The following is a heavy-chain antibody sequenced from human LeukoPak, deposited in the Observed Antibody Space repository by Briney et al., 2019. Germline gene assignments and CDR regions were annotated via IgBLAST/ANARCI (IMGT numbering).Heavy chain of an antibody. CDR1: GFTFSSYA. V-gene: IGHV3-30-3*01. Sequence: GGSLRLSCAASGFTFSSYAMHWVRQAPGKGLEWVAVISYDGSNKYYADSVKGRFTISRDNSKNTLYMQMNSLRAEDTAVYYCAKDYLGSSYAFDVWGQGTMVTVSS. CDR3: AKDYLGSSYAFDV. CDR2: ISYDGSNK. J-gene: IGHJ3*01. D-gene: IGHD6-13*01.